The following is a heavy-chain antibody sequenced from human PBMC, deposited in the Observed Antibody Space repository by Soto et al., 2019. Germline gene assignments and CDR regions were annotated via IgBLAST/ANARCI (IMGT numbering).Heavy chain of an antibody. Sequence: GGLRLSSAASGVTFSESLMTSVRQAPGKGREWGARIKPDKSEKKHADSVQGRFSISRENAKNSMYLHIDKRRGVEPAVQYCVTGGSDYDSWGQGTLVTVSS. V-gene: IGHV3-7*01. D-gene: IGHD5-12*01. CDR2: IKPDKSEK. CDR3: VTGGSDYDS. CDR1: GVTFSESL. J-gene: IGHJ5*02.